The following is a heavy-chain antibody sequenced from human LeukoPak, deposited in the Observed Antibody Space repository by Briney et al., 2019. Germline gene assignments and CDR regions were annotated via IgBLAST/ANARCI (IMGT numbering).Heavy chain of an antibody. CDR2: TYSTGGTSGST. CDR3: ARYRAFDI. CDR1: GGSISSYY. J-gene: IGHJ3*02. Sequence: SETLSLTCTVSGGSISSYYWSWIRQPPGMGPEWIGYTYSTGGTSGSTDYNPSLKSRVTISVDTSKKQFSLKMNSVTAADTAVYYCARYRAFDIWGQGAMVTVSS. V-gene: IGHV4-59*01.